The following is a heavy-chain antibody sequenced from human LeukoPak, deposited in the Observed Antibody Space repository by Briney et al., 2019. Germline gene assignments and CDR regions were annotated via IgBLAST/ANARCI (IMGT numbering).Heavy chain of an antibody. Sequence: SETLSLTCIVPGGSISNYYWSWIRQPAGKGLEWIGRIYSSGSTNYNPSLKSRLTISVDTSKNQFSLRLSSVTAADTAVYYCARDRGAGDYSTFFDYWGQGTLVTVCS. CDR2: IYSSGST. J-gene: IGHJ4*02. D-gene: IGHD4-11*01. CDR3: ARDRGAGDYSTFFDY. CDR1: GGSISNYY. V-gene: IGHV4-4*07.